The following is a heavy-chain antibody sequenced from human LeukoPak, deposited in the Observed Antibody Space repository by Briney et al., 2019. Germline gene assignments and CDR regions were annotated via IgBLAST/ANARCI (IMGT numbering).Heavy chain of an antibody. V-gene: IGHV3-23*01. Sequence: PGGSLRLSCEVSGFTFSSYAMNWVRQAPGKGLEWVSGISGSGAGTYYADSVKGRFTISRDNSKNTLYLQMNSLRAEDTAVYYCAKMVREFYTISYYFDYWGQGTLVTVSS. CDR2: ISGSGAGT. J-gene: IGHJ4*02. CDR3: AKMVREFYTISYYFDY. CDR1: GFTFSSYA. D-gene: IGHD2-8*01.